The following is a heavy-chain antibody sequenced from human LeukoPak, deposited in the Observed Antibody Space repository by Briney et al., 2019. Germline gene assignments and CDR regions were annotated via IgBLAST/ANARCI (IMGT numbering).Heavy chain of an antibody. CDR3: TRDRSGYSYEIDY. V-gene: IGHV4-59*12. CDR1: GDSMRGYY. Sequence: SETLSLTCTVSGDSMRGYYWTWIRHLPGKGLQWIGYMHDSGSSTYNPSLKSRVTISVDTSKNQFSLKLSSVAAADTAVYYCTRDRSGYSYEIDYWGQGTLVTVSS. J-gene: IGHJ4*02. D-gene: IGHD5-18*01. CDR2: MHDSGSS.